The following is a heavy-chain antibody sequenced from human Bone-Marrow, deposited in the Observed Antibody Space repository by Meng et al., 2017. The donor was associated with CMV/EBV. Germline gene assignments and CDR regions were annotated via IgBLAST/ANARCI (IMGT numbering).Heavy chain of an antibody. D-gene: IGHD3-3*01. CDR3: ARLGGAFHDY. Sequence: GSLRLCCTVSGGSISSGSYFWGWIRQPPGKGLEWIGTIYYSGSTYYNPSLKSRVTISIDTSKNQFSLKLSSVTAADTAVYSCARLGGAFHDYWGQGTLVTVSS. CDR1: GGSISSGSYF. V-gene: IGHV4-39*01. CDR2: IYYSGST. J-gene: IGHJ4*02.